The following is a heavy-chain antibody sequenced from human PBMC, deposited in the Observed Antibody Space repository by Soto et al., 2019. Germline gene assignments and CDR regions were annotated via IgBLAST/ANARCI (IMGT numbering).Heavy chain of an antibody. CDR1: GFTFSSYG. CDR3: ARDEDYGSYFDY. V-gene: IGHV3-33*01. D-gene: IGHD4-17*01. J-gene: IGHJ4*02. Sequence: GGSLRLSCAASGFTFSSYGMHWVRQAPGKGLEWVAVIWYDGSNKYYADSVKGRFTISRDNSKNTLYLQMNSLRAEDTAVYYCARDEDYGSYFDYWGQGTLVTVSS. CDR2: IWYDGSNK.